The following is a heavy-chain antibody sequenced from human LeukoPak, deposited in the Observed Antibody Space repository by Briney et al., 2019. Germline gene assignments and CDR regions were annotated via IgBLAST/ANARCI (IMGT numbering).Heavy chain of an antibody. CDR2: IYSGGST. Sequence: PGGSLRLSCAASGFTFCNYWMSWVRQAPGKGLEWVSVIYSGGSTYYADSVKGRFTISRDNPKNSLYLQMSSLRAEDTAVYYCARDGTAAGLYFDLWGQGTLVTVSS. CDR1: GFTFCNYW. D-gene: IGHD6-13*01. J-gene: IGHJ4*01. V-gene: IGHV3-66*01. CDR3: ARDGTAAGLYFDL.